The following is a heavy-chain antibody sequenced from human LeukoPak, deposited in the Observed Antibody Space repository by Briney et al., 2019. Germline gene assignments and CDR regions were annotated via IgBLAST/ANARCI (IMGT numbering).Heavy chain of an antibody. D-gene: IGHD3-10*01. CDR1: VGSLGVYY. J-gene: IGHJ4*02. CDR2: IIHSGST. V-gene: IGHV4-34*01. CDR3: ARGPENYYGSGSYYSPYYFDY. Sequence: PSETLSLTCAVYVGSLGVYYWRWTRHPPGKGREWIGEIIHSGSTNYNPSLKSRVTISVDTSKNQFSLKLSSVTAADTAVYYCARGPENYYGSGSYYSPYYFDYWGQGTLVTVSS.